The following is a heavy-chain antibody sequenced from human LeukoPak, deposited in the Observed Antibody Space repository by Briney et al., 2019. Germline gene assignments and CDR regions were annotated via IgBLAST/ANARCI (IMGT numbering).Heavy chain of an antibody. V-gene: IGHV3-7*01. CDR2: MREDGSEI. D-gene: IGHD6-25*01. Sequence: GGSLRLSCVASGFPFNVQTMSWVRQAPGKGLDWVASMREDGSEINYVDSVKGRFTISRDNPKNSLYLQMNSLRAEDTAVYYCARGGAARGRFENWGQGTLVPVSS. CDR1: GFPFNVQT. J-gene: IGHJ4*02. CDR3: ARGGAARGRFEN.